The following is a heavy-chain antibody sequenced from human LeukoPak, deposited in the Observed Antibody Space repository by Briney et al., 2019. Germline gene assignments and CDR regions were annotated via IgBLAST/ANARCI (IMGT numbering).Heavy chain of an antibody. V-gene: IGHV4-39*01. CDR1: GGSISSSSYY. CDR2: IYYSGST. D-gene: IGHD3-22*01. J-gene: IGHJ4*02. CDR3: ARGYYDSSGYYFDY. Sequence: SETLSLTCTVSGGSISSSSYYWGWIRQPPGKGLEWIGSIYYSGSTYYNPSLKSRVTISVDTSKNRFSLKLSSVTAADTAVYYCARGYYDSSGYYFDYWGQGTLVTVSS.